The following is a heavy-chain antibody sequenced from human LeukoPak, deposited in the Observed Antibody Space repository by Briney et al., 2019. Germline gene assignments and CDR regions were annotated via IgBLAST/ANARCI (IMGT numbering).Heavy chain of an antibody. CDR3: AKLSSSASAY. V-gene: IGHV3-23*01. CDR1: GFIFSNYA. D-gene: IGHD6-6*01. CDR2: IDSTGAYT. Sequence: GGSLRLSCAASGFIFSNYAMSGFRQALGKGLEGVSAIDSTGAYTWYADSVKGRFTISRDNSKNTLYLQMNSLRVEDTAVYYCAKLSSSASAYWGQGTLVTVSS. J-gene: IGHJ4*02.